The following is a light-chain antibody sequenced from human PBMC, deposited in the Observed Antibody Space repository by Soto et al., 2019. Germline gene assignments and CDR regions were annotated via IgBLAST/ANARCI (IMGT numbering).Light chain of an antibody. Sequence: EIVMTQSPATVSVSLVERATLSCMASQSVSSNLAWYQQKPGQAPRLLIYGASTRATGIPARFSGSGSGTEFTLTISSLQSEDFAVYYCQQYNNWPPLTFGGGTKVDI. V-gene: IGKV3D-15*01. J-gene: IGKJ4*01. CDR2: GAS. CDR1: QSVSSN. CDR3: QQYNNWPPLT.